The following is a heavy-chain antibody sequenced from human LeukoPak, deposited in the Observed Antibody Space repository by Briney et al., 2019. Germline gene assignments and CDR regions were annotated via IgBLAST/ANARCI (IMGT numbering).Heavy chain of an antibody. V-gene: IGHV4-59*12. J-gene: IGHJ4*02. CDR1: GASIRSFY. Sequence: PSETLSLTCDVSGASIRSFYWNWIRQPPGKGLEWIGYIYYIGSTNYNPSLKSRVTISVDTSKNQFSLKLSSVTAADTAVYYCASVRPLWGSYLNYWGQGTLVTVSS. CDR3: ASVRPLWGSYLNY. D-gene: IGHD3-16*02. CDR2: IYYIGST.